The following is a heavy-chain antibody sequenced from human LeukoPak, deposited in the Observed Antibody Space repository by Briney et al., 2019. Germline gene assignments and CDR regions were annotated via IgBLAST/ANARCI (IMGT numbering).Heavy chain of an antibody. D-gene: IGHD1-26*01. J-gene: IGHJ4*02. CDR1: GGSISSYY. Sequence: SETLSLTCTVSGGSISSYYWSWIRQPAGKGLEWIGRIYTSGSTNYNPSLKSRVTMSVDTSKNQFSLKLSSVTAADTAVYYCVRDDAAGIVGATPGDYWGQGTLVTVSS. CDR2: IYTSGST. CDR3: VRDDAAGIVGATPGDY. V-gene: IGHV4-4*07.